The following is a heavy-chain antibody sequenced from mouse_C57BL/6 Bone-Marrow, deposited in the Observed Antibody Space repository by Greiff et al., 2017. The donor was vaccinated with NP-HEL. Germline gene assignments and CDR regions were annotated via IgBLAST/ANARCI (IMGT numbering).Heavy chain of an antibody. CDR2: LDPSDSYT. Sequence: VQLQQPGAELVMPGASVKLSCKASGYTFTSYWMHWVKQRPGQGLEWIGELDPSDSYTNYNQKFKGKSTLTVDKSSSTAYMQLSSLTSEDSAVYYCAREGDYGSTYWYFDVWGTGTTVTVSS. J-gene: IGHJ1*03. D-gene: IGHD1-1*01. CDR1: GYTFTSYW. V-gene: IGHV1-69*01. CDR3: AREGDYGSTYWYFDV.